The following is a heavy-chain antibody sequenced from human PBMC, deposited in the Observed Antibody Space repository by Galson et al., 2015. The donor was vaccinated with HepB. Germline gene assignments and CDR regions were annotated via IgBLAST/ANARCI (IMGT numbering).Heavy chain of an antibody. V-gene: IGHV3-23*01. J-gene: IGHJ6*03. CDR3: AKMKGSIYYNYCMDV. CDR1: GLTFNNFA. CDR2: ISGSGSGI. Sequence: SLRLSCAASGLTFNNFAMSWVRQAPGKGLEWVSGISGSGSGIYYADSVKGRFTISRDNSKNTLYLRMNSLRADDTAEYYCAKMKGSIYYNYCMDVWGKGTTVTVSS. D-gene: IGHD3-22*01.